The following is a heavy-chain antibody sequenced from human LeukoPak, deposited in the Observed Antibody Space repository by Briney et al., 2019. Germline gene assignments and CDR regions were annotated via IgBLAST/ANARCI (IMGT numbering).Heavy chain of an antibody. J-gene: IGHJ4*02. CDR1: GGSISSHY. Sequence: SETLSLTCTVSGGSISSHYWSWSRQPPGKGLEWIGYIYYSGSTNYNPSLKSRVTISVDTSKNQFSLKLSSVTAADTAAYYCARDGAEVDSYGLGSFDYWGQGTLVTVSS. CDR3: ARDGAEVDSYGLGSFDY. V-gene: IGHV4-59*11. D-gene: IGHD5-18*01. CDR2: IYYSGST.